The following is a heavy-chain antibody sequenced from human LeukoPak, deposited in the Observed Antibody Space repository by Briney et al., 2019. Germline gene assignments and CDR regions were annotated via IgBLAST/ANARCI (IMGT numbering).Heavy chain of an antibody. J-gene: IGHJ4*02. CDR3: ARLVCGGGSCPAEFDY. CDR2: IYYSGST. D-gene: IGHD2-15*01. Sequence: SETLSLTCIVSGGSVSSGGHYWGWIRQPPGKGLEWIGSIYYSGSTYYNPSLNNRVTIFIDMSKNQFSLRLNSVTATDTAVYYCARLVCGGGSCPAEFDYWGQGTLVTVSS. V-gene: IGHV4-39*01. CDR1: GGSVSSGGHY.